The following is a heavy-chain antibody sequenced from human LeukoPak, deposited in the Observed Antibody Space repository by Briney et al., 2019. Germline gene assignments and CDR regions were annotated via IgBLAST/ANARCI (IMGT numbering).Heavy chain of an antibody. CDR1: GGSISSYY. Sequence: IPSETLSLTCTVSGGSISSYYWSWIRQPPGKGLEWIGYIYYSGSTNYNPSLKSRVTISVDTSKNQFSLKLSSVTAADTAVYYCATGNYDILTGNAFDIWGQGTMVTVSS. J-gene: IGHJ3*02. CDR2: IYYSGST. CDR3: ATGNYDILTGNAFDI. D-gene: IGHD3-9*01. V-gene: IGHV4-59*08.